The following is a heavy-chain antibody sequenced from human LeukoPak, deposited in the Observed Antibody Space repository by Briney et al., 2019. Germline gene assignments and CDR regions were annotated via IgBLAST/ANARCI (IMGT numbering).Heavy chain of an antibody. J-gene: IGHJ3*02. D-gene: IGHD3-22*01. CDR1: GDSISSGDYY. CDR2: ISSSGST. V-gene: IGHV4-61*02. CDR3: ARGPYSYDSSGAFDI. Sequence: SQTLSLTCTVSGDSISSGDYYWSWIRQPAGKGLEWIGRISSSGSTNYTPSLKSRVTISVDTSKNQFSLKLSSVTAADTAVYFCARGPYSYDSSGAFDIWGQGTMVTVSS.